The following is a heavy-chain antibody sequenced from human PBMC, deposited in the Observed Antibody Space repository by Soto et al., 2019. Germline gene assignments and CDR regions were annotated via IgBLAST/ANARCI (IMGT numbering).Heavy chain of an antibody. J-gene: IGHJ4*02. Sequence: QVQLVQSGAEVKKPGSSVNVSCKASGGTFSSHAISWVRQAPGQGLEWMGAIIPILKTTNYAQKFQGRVTITADTSTSTAYMELSSLRSEDTAVYFCARDLAGDYWGQGTLVTVSP. CDR3: ARDLAGDY. V-gene: IGHV1-69*06. CDR1: GGTFSSHA. CDR2: IIPILKTT.